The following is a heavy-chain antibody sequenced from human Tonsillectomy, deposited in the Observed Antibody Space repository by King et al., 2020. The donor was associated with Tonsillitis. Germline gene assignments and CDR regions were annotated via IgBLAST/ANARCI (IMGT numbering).Heavy chain of an antibody. Sequence: VQLQQWGAGLLKPSETLSLTCAVFGGSFSDYSWSWIRQPPRKGLEWIGEINHGGGTNYNPSLKSRVTISVDTSKNQFSLKLSSVTAADTAVYYCARGRRNYYDSSGYYYFCDYWGQGTLVTVSS. J-gene: IGHJ4*02. D-gene: IGHD3-22*01. V-gene: IGHV4-34*01. CDR3: ARGRRNYYDSSGYYYFCDY. CDR2: INHGGGT. CDR1: GGSFSDYS.